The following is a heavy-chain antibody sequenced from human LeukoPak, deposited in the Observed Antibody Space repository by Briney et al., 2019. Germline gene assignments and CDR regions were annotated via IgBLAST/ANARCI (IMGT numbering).Heavy chain of an antibody. CDR1: GYTFTSYW. CDR2: IDPTDSYT. V-gene: IGHV5-10-1*01. CDR3: ARTAQDFYDSGSPDY. D-gene: IGHD3-10*01. J-gene: IGHJ4*02. Sequence: GESLRISCKGSGYTFTSYWISWVRQMPGKGLEWMGMIDPTDSYTNYSPSFQGHVTISADKSISTAYLQWSSLKTSDTAMYYCARTAQDFYDSGSPDYWGQGTLVTVSS.